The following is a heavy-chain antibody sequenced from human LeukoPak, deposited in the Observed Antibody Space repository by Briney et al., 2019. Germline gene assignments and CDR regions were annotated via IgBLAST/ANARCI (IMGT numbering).Heavy chain of an antibody. CDR2: INHSGST. Sequence: SETLSLTCAVYGGSFSVYYWSWIRQPPGKGLEWIGEINHSGSTNYNPSLKSRVTISVDTSKNQFSLKLSSVNAADTAVYYCARGYLGFGTYYYYMDVWGKGTTVTVSS. V-gene: IGHV4-34*01. CDR3: ARGYLGFGTYYYYMDV. CDR1: GGSFSVYY. J-gene: IGHJ6*03. D-gene: IGHD3-10*01.